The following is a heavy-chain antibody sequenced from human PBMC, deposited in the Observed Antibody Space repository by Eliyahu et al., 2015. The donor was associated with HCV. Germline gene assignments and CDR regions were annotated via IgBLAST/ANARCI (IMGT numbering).Heavy chain of an antibody. CDR3: ARVWSFGQDYHYGLDV. CDR1: GYSFTDYF. V-gene: IGHV1-2*02. Sequence: QVQLVQSGAEVKKPGASVKVSCKASGYSFTDYFLHWVRQAPGQGLEWMGWIDPDTGDTNYAQKFQGSVTMTRDRSISTAYLEVRRLTSDDTASYYCARVWSFGQDYHYGLDVWGQGTTVSVSS. J-gene: IGHJ6*02. D-gene: IGHD3-3*01. CDR2: IDPDTGDT.